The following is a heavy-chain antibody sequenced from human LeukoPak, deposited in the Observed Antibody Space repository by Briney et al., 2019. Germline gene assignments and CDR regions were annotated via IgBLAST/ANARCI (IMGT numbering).Heavy chain of an antibody. CDR1: RFTFSSYA. CDR2: ISYDGSNT. CDR3: ARGLSSSFGFDY. V-gene: IGHV3-30*04. D-gene: IGHD6-6*01. J-gene: IGHJ4*02. Sequence: PGGSLRLSCAASRFTFSSYAMLWVRQLPGKGLEWVAIISYDGSNTYYADSVKGRFTISRDNAKNSLYLQMNSLRAEDTAVYYCARGLSSSFGFDYWGQGTLVTVSS.